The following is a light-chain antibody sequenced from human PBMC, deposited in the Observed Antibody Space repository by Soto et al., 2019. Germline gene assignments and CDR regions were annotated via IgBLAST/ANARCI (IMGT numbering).Light chain of an antibody. CDR2: DAS. J-gene: IGKJ1*01. CDR1: QSISSW. CDR3: QQSET. V-gene: IGKV1-5*01. Sequence: DIQMTQSPSTLSASVGERVTITCRASQSISSWLAWYQQKPGKAPKLLIYDASSLESGVPSRFSRSGSGTEFTLTISSLQPDDFATYYCQQSETFGQGTKVEIK.